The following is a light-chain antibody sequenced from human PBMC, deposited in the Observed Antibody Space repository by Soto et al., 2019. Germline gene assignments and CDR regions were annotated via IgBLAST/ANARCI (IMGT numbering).Light chain of an antibody. CDR3: QQYNCYSTLT. V-gene: IGKV1-5*01. CDR1: QTISKW. Sequence: DIQMTQSPSTLSASVGDRVTITCRASQTISKWLVWYQQKPGKAPKVLIFDASILASGVPSRFSGSGYGTEFTLTISSLQPDDVATYYCQQYNCYSTLTFGQGTKVDIK. CDR2: DAS. J-gene: IGKJ1*01.